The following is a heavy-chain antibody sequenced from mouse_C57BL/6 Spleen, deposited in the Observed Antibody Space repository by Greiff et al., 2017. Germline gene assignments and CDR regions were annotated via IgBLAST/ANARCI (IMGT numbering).Heavy chain of an antibody. CDR2: IDPANGNT. CDR3: ARSYGSTYWYFDV. Sequence: VQLKQSVAELVRPGASVKLSCTASGFNIKNTYMHWVKQRPEQGLEWIGRIDPANGNTNYAPKLQGKATITADTSSNTAYLQLSSLTSEDTAIYYCARSYGSTYWYFDVWGTGTTVTVSS. J-gene: IGHJ1*03. D-gene: IGHD1-1*01. CDR1: GFNIKNTY. V-gene: IGHV14-3*01.